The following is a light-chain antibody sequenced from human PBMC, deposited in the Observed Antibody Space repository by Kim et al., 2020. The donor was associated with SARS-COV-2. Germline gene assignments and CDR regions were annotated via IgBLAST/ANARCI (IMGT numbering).Light chain of an antibody. CDR3: QAWDSGTAVV. Sequence: SYELTQPPSVSVSPGQTASITCSGDKLGDKYVFWYQQKPGQSPVLVIYQDTKRPSGIPGRFSASNSGNTATLTISGTQATDEADYYCQAWDSGTAVVFGGGTQLTVL. V-gene: IGLV3-1*01. CDR1: KLGDKY. CDR2: QDT. J-gene: IGLJ2*01.